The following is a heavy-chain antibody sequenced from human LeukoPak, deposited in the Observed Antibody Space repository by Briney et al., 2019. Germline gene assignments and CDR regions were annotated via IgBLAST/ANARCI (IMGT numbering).Heavy chain of an antibody. CDR2: IWYDGSNK. CDR3: ARAFGASSGYSVDY. J-gene: IGHJ4*02. Sequence: GRSLRLSCAASGFTFSSYAMHWVRQAPGKGLEWVTVIWYDGSNKHYAGSVKGRFTISRDNSKNTLYLQMDSLRAEDTAVHYCARAFGASSGYSVDYWGQGTLVTVSS. V-gene: IGHV3-33*01. CDR1: GFTFSSYA. D-gene: IGHD3-22*01.